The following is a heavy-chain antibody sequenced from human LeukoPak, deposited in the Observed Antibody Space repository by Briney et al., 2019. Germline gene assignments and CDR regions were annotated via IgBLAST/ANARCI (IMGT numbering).Heavy chain of an antibody. CDR2: INHSGST. V-gene: IGHV4-34*01. CDR3: ARGPFRYCSSTSCYPEAFDY. J-gene: IGHJ4*02. D-gene: IGHD2-2*01. CDR1: GGSFSGYY. Sequence: PSETLSLTCAVYGGSFSGYYWSWIRQPPGKGLEWIGEINHSGSTNYNPSLKSRVTISVDTSKNQFSLKLSSVTAADTAVYYCARGPFRYCSSTSCYPEAFDYWGQGTLSPSPQ.